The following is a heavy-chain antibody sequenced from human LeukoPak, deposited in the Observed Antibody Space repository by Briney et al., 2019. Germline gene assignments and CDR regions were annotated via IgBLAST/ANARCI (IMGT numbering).Heavy chain of an antibody. V-gene: IGHV5-10-1*01. D-gene: IGHD3-10*01. Sequence: GAALEISCKGSGCIFTSYWISWVRQLPGKGLERMGRIDPSDSYTNYSPSFQGHVTISADKSISTAYLQWSSLKASDTAMYYCARHFKGIYYNVDYWGQGTLVTVSS. CDR2: IDPSDSYT. CDR3: ARHFKGIYYNVDY. J-gene: IGHJ4*02. CDR1: GCIFTSYW.